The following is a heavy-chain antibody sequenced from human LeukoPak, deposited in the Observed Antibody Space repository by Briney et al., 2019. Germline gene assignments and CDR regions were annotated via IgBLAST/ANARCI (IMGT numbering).Heavy chain of an antibody. D-gene: IGHD6-13*01. Sequence: GGSLRLSCAASGFTFSSYSMNWVRQAPGKGLEWVSSISSSSSYIYYADSVKGRFTISRDNAKNSLYLQMNSLRSDDTAVYYYAPTRVSSWYDYWGQGTLVTVSS. V-gene: IGHV3-21*04. CDR2: ISSSSSYI. CDR1: GFTFSSYS. CDR3: APTRVSSWYDY. J-gene: IGHJ4*02.